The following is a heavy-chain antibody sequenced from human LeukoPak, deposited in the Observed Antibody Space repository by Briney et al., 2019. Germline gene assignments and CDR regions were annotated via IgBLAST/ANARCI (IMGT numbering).Heavy chain of an antibody. D-gene: IGHD4-11*01. CDR1: GFTFSSYA. CDR3: AKGDSETYYYYYGMYV. CDR2: ISGSGGST. Sequence: GGSLRLSCAASGFTFSSYAMSWVRQAPGKGLEWVSAISGSGGSTYYADSVKGRFTISRDNSKNTLYLQMNSLRAEDTAVYYCAKGDSETYYYYYGMYVWGQGTTVTVSS. V-gene: IGHV3-23*01. J-gene: IGHJ6*01.